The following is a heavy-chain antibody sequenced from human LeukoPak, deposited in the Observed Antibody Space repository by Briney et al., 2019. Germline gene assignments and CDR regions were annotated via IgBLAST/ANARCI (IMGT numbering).Heavy chain of an antibody. CDR1: GGSISSSSYY. CDR2: IYYSGST. D-gene: IGHD5-18*01. CDR3: ARDFVRYGFYYFDY. V-gene: IGHV4-39*07. J-gene: IGHJ4*02. Sequence: ASETLSLTCTVSGGSISSSSYYWGWVRQPPGKGLEWIGSIYYSGSTYYNPSLKSRVTISVDTSKNQFSLKLSSVAAADTAVYYCARDFVRYGFYYFDYWGQGTLVTVSS.